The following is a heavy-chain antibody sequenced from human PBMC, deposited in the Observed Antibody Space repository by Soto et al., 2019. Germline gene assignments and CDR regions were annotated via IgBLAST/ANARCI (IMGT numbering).Heavy chain of an antibody. CDR1: GFSMSDYW. V-gene: IGHV3-7*01. CDR2: INQDGSVK. CDR3: AREVAGDSSY. D-gene: IGHD3-22*01. J-gene: IGHJ4*02. Sequence: PGGSLRLSCAASGFSMSDYWMSWVRQAPGKGLEWVANINQDGSVKYYVDSVKGRFTISRDYAKNSVYLQMNSLTAEDTAVYYCAREVAGDSSYWGQGTVVTVSS.